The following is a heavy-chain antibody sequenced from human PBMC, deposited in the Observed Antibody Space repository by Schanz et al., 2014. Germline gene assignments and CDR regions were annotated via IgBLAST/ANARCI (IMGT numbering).Heavy chain of an antibody. J-gene: IGHJ3*02. CDR1: GFTFSSYA. D-gene: IGHD3-10*01. Sequence: EVHLLDSGGGLVQPGGSLRLSCAASGFTFSSYAMTWVRQAPGKGLEWVSAISGSGGSTYYADSVKGRFTISRDNSKNTLYLQMNSLRAEDTAVYYCAKGRFGELSAFDIWGQGTMXTVSS. CDR3: AKGRFGELSAFDI. V-gene: IGHV3-23*01. CDR2: ISGSGGST.